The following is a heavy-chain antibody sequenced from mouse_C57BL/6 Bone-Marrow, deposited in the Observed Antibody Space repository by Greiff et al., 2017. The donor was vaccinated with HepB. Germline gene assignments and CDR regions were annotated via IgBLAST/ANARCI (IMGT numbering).Heavy chain of an antibody. J-gene: IGHJ3*01. V-gene: IGHV1-15*01. CDR3: TRVWAPQGFAY. CDR1: GYTFTDYE. CDR2: IDPETGGT. Sequence: QVQLQQSGAELVRPGASVTLSCKASGYTFTDYEMHWVKQTPVHGLEWIGAIDPETGGTAYNQKFKGKAILTADKSSSTAYMELRSLTSEDSAVYYCTRVWAPQGFAYWGQGTLVTVSA. D-gene: IGHD3-1*01.